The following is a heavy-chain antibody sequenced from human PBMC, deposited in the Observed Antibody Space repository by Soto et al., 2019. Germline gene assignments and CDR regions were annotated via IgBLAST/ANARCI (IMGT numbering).Heavy chain of an antibody. Sequence: PSETLSLTCAVSGGSISSGGYSWSWIRQPPGKGLEWIGYIYHSGSTYYNPSLKSRVTISVDRSKNQFSLKLSSVTAADTAVYYCARAGIYDSSGYFDYWGQGTLVTVS. CDR2: IYHSGST. V-gene: IGHV4-30-2*01. CDR1: GGSISSGGYS. J-gene: IGHJ4*02. D-gene: IGHD3-22*01. CDR3: ARAGIYDSSGYFDY.